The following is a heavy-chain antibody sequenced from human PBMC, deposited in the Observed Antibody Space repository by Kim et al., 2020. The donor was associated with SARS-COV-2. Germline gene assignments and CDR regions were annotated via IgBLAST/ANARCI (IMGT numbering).Heavy chain of an antibody. D-gene: IGHD3-3*01. V-gene: IGHV3-23*01. J-gene: IGHJ4*02. Sequence: VKGRFTISRDNSKTTLYLQMNSLRAEDTAVYYCAKGLRFLEWLPSYYFDYWGQGTLVTASS. CDR3: AKGLRFLEWLPSYYFDY.